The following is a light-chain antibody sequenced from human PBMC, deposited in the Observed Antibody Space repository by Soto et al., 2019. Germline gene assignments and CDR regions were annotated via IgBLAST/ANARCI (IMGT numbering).Light chain of an antibody. CDR1: QDITLY. V-gene: IGKV1-33*01. Sequence: DIQMTQSPSSLSASVGDRVTITCRASQDITLYLNRYQHKAGKAPNLLIHDVSTLETGVPARFSGRGSGTIFTLTIINLQPEDVATYYCQQYDSRPNTFGQGTKV. CDR2: DVS. CDR3: QQYDSRPNT. J-gene: IGKJ2*01.